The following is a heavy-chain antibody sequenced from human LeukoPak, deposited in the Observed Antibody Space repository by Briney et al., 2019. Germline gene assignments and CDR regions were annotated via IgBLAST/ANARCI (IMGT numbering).Heavy chain of an antibody. CDR1: GGTFSSYA. CDR3: ARSYDFWSGYYPFDP. V-gene: IGHV1-69*13. D-gene: IGHD3-3*01. J-gene: IGHJ5*02. CDR2: IIPIFGTA. Sequence: SVKVSCKASGGTFSSYAISWVRQAPGQGLEWMGGIIPIFGTANYAQKFQGRVTITADESTSTAYMELSSLRSEDAAVYYCARSYDFWSGYYPFDPWGQGTLVTVSS.